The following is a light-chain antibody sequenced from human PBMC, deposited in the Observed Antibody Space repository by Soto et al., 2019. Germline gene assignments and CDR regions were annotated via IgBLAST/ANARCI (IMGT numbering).Light chain of an antibody. V-gene: IGKV3-15*01. CDR3: QQYNNWPPT. CDR1: QTVATN. Sequence: ETVMTQSPATLSVSPGERATFSCRASQTVATNLAWYQQKPGQPPRLLIYGASTRATVIPARFSGSGSGTEFTLTINSLQSEDFAVYYCQQYNNWPPTFGQGTKVDIK. CDR2: GAS. J-gene: IGKJ1*01.